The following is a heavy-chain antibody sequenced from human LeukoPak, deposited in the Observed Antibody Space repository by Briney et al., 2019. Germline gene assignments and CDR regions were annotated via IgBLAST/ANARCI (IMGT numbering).Heavy chain of an antibody. CDR1: GYTFYDYG. V-gene: IGHV1-18*04. D-gene: IGHD1-7*01. Sequence: ASVKVSCKTSGYTFYDYGISCVRQAPGQGLEWMGWIGADTGNTNFAQKLQDRVTMTTDTSTSTAYMELRSLTSDDTAVYYCARDSRETGSTSDFDFWGQGTLVTVSS. J-gene: IGHJ4*02. CDR3: ARDSRETGSTSDFDF. CDR2: IGADTGNT.